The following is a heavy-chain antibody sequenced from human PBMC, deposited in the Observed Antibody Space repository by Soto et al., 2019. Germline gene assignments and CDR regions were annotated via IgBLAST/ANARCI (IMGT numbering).Heavy chain of an antibody. V-gene: IGHV4-59*01. CDR2: IYYSGST. CDR3: ASGSYYRPFDY. J-gene: IGHJ4*02. D-gene: IGHD1-26*01. CDR1: GGSISSYY. Sequence: SETLSLTCTVSGGSISSYYWSWIRQPPGKGLEWIGYIYYSGSTNYNPSLKSRVTISVDTSKNQFSLKLSSVTAADTAVYYCASGSYYRPFDYWGQGTLVTVSS.